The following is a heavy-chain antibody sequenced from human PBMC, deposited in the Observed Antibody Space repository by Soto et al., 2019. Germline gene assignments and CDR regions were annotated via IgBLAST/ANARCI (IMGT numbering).Heavy chain of an antibody. CDR1: GFAFRSYN. J-gene: IGHJ4*02. Sequence: PGGSLRLSCAASGFAFRSYNMNWVRHAPGKGLEWVASISSGSSNIYYADSVKGRFTISRDNAKNSLYLQMDSLRAEDSAVYYCASATVVTATFDFWGQGTLVTVSS. CDR2: ISSGSSNI. V-gene: IGHV3-21*01. CDR3: ASATVVTATFDF. D-gene: IGHD2-21*02.